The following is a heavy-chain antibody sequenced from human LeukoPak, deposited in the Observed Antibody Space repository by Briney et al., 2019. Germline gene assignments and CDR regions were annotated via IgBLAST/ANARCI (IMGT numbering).Heavy chain of an antibody. D-gene: IGHD3-10*01. J-gene: IGHJ4*02. V-gene: IGHV4-59*01. CDR3: ARGVMVRGVIHFDY. Sequence: SETLSLTCTVSGGSISSYYWSWIRQPPGKGLEWIGYIYYSGSTNYNPSLKSRVTISVDTSKNRFSLRLSSVTAADTAVYYCARGVMVRGVIHFDYWGQGTLVTVSS. CDR2: IYYSGST. CDR1: GGSISSYY.